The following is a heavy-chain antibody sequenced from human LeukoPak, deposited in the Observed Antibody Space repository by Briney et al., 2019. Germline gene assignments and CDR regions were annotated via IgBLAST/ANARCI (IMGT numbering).Heavy chain of an antibody. CDR1: GFTFDDYA. CDR2: ISWNSGSI. Sequence: GGSLRLSCAASGFTFDDYAMHWVRQAPGKGLEWVSGISWNSGSIGYADSVKGRFTIPRDNAKNSLYLQMNSLRAEDTALYYCAKGWPSRYVWGSSVDYWGQGTLVTVSS. D-gene: IGHD3-16*01. V-gene: IGHV3-9*01. J-gene: IGHJ4*02. CDR3: AKGWPSRYVWGSSVDY.